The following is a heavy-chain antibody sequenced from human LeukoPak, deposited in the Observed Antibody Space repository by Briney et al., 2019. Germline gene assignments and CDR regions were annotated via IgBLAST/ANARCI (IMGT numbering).Heavy chain of an antibody. J-gene: IGHJ4*02. CDR2: IYTSGST. V-gene: IGHV4-4*07. CDR3: ARDISYNDSSGYLFDY. CDR1: GGSISSYF. D-gene: IGHD3-22*01. Sequence: SETLFLTCTVSGGSISSYFWSWIRQPAGKGLEWIGRIYTSGSTNYNPSLKSRVTMSVDTSKNQFSLKLSSVTAADTAVYYCARDISYNDSSGYLFDYWGQGTLVTVSS.